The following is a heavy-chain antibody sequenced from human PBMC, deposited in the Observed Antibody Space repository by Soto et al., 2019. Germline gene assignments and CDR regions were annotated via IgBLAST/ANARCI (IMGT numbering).Heavy chain of an antibody. V-gene: IGHV1-69*06. Sequence: SVKVSCKASGGTFSSSAISWVRQAPGQGLEWMGGIIPIFGTANYAQKFQGRVTITADKSTSTAYMELSSLRSEDTAVYYCARVGITIFGVVILGHYHYCMVFWCQGTSVTV. CDR3: ARVGITIFGVVILGHYHYCMVF. CDR2: IIPIFGTA. CDR1: GGTFSSSA. D-gene: IGHD3-3*01. J-gene: IGHJ6*02.